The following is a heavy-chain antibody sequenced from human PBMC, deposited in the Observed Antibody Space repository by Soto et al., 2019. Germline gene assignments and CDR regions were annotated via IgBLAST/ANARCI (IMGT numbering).Heavy chain of an antibody. J-gene: IGHJ6*02. D-gene: IGHD2-2*01. Sequence: PGGSLRLSCAASGFTFSSYSMNWVRQAPGKGLEWVSYISSSSSTIYYADSVKGRFTISRDNAKNSLYLQMNSLRAEDTAVYYCARDIIVVVPAVSFYYYYGMDVWGQGTTVTAP. CDR3: ARDIIVVVPAVSFYYYYGMDV. CDR1: GFTFSSYS. CDR2: ISSSSSTI. V-gene: IGHV3-48*01.